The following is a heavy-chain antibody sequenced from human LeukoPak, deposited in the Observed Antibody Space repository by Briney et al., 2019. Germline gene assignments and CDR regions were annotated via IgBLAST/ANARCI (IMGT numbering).Heavy chain of an antibody. Sequence: SETLSLTCTVSGGSISSYYWSWIRQPPGKGLEWIGYIYYSGSTNYNPSLKSRVTISVDTSKNQFPLKLSSVTAADTAVYYCARHFSAGYSSSWYYFDYWGQGTLVTVSS. V-gene: IGHV4-59*08. D-gene: IGHD6-13*01. CDR2: IYYSGST. J-gene: IGHJ4*02. CDR1: GGSISSYY. CDR3: ARHFSAGYSSSWYYFDY.